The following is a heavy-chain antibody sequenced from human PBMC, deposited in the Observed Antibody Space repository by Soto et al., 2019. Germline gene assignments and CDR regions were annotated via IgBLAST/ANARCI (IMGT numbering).Heavy chain of an antibody. CDR1: GGSISSYY. J-gene: IGHJ4*02. CDR2: IYYSGST. Sequence: SETMSLTCTVSGGSISSYYLSWIRQPPGKGLEWIGYIYYSGSTNYNPSLKSRVTISVDTSKNQFSLKLSSVTAADTAVYYCARVRYNWNYLYFDYWGQGTLVTVS. V-gene: IGHV4-59*01. CDR3: ARVRYNWNYLYFDY. D-gene: IGHD1-7*01.